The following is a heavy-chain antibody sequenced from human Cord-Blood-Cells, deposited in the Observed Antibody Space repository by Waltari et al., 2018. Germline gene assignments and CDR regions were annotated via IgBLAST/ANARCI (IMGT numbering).Heavy chain of an antibody. D-gene: IGHD3-9*01. Sequence: QVQLVQSGAEVKKPGSSVKVSCKASGGTFSSYAISWVRQAPGQGLEWMGRISPILGIANYGQKFQGRVTITADKSTSTAYMELSSLRSEDTAVYYCARGDILTGYYFDYWGQGTLVTVSS. CDR1: GGTFSSYA. V-gene: IGHV1-69*09. CDR3: ARGDILTGYYFDY. J-gene: IGHJ4*02. CDR2: ISPILGIA.